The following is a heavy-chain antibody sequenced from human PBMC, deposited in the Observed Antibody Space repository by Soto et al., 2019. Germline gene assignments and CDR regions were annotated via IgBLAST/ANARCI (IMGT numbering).Heavy chain of an antibody. V-gene: IGHV3-30*03. J-gene: IGHJ4*02. CDR3: ATSGSYSGFDY. CDR2: ISYDGSNK. D-gene: IGHD1-26*01. Sequence: QVQLVESGGGVVQPGRSLRLSCAASGFTFSSYGMHWVRQAPGKGLEWVAVISYDGSNKYYADSVKGRFTISRDNSKITLYLPMNSLRAEDTAVYYCATSGSYSGFDYWGQGTLVTVSS. CDR1: GFTFSSYG.